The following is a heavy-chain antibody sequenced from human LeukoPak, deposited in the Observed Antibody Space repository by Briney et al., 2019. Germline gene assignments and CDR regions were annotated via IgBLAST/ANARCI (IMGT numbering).Heavy chain of an antibody. Sequence: GGSLRLSCAASGFTFSSYWMSWVRQAPGKGLEWVANIKQDGSEKYYVDSVKGRFTISRDNAKNSLYLQMNSLRAEDTAVYYCATSGSYYRIGYDFDYWGQGTLVTVSS. CDR2: IKQDGSEK. CDR3: ATSGSYYRIGYDFDY. CDR1: GFTFSSYW. D-gene: IGHD1-26*01. J-gene: IGHJ4*02. V-gene: IGHV3-7*01.